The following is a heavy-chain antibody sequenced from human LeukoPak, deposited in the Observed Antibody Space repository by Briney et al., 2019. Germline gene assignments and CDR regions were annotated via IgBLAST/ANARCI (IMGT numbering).Heavy chain of an antibody. CDR2: INPSGGST. J-gene: IGHJ4*02. CDR3: ARDVQTGDRDY. Sequence: GASVKVSCKASGYTFTSYSMHWVRQAPGQGVEWMGIINPSGGSTTYAHNFQGRVTITRDTSTSTVYMELSSLRSEDTAVYYCARDVQTGDRDYWGQGTLVTVSS. CDR1: GYTFTSYS. V-gene: IGHV1-46*01. D-gene: IGHD7-27*01.